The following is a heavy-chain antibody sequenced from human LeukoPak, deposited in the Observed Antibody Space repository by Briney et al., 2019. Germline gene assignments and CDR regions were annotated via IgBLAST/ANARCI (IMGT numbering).Heavy chain of an antibody. Sequence: GGSLRLSCAASGFTFGSYWMTWGRQAPGKGLEWVAYIKQDGSETYYVDSVKGRFTISRDNAKNSLFLQMNSLRAEDTAVYYCARVGVTTRDKNYYYMDVWGKGTTVTVSS. J-gene: IGHJ6*03. CDR3: ARVGVTTRDKNYYYMDV. D-gene: IGHD1/OR15-1a*01. V-gene: IGHV3-7*01. CDR2: IKQDGSET. CDR1: GFTFGSYW.